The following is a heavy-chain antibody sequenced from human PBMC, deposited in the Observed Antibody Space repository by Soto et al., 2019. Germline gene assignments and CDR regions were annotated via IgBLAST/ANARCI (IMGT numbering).Heavy chain of an antibody. J-gene: IGHJ4*02. CDR2: IIPIFGTA. CDR3: AISSLPYYYDSSGYPYYFDY. V-gene: IGHV1-69*13. CDR1: GGTFSSYA. D-gene: IGHD3-22*01. Sequence: SVKVSFTASGGTFSSYAITWVRQAPGQGLECMGGIIPIFGTANYAQKFQGRVTSTADESTSTAYMELSSLRSEDTAVYYCAISSLPYYYDSSGYPYYFDYWGEGTLVTGSS.